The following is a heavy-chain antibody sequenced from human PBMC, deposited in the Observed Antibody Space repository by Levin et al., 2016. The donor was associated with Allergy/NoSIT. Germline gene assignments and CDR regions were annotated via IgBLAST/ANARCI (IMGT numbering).Heavy chain of an antibody. CDR3: ARQMVRGASGVY. Sequence: WIRQPPGKGLEWIGSIYYSGSTYYNPSLKSRVTISVDTSKNQFSLKLSSVTAADTAVYYCARQMVRGASGVYWGQGTLVTVSS. V-gene: IGHV4-39*01. J-gene: IGHJ4*02. D-gene: IGHD3-10*01. CDR2: IYYSGST.